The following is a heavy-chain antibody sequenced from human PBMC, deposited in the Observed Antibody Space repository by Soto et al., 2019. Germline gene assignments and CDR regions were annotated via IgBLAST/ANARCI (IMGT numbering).Heavy chain of an antibody. J-gene: IGHJ1*01. Sequence: EVQLLESGGGLVQPGGSLRLSCAASGFTFSSYAMSWVRQAPGKGLEWVSAISGSGGSTYYADSVKGRFTISRDNSKNTLYLQMNSLRAEDTAVYYCAKGSSQWLVPIAEYFQHWGQGTLVTVSS. CDR2: ISGSGGST. CDR1: GFTFSSYA. CDR3: AKGSSQWLVPIAEYFQH. D-gene: IGHD6-19*01. V-gene: IGHV3-23*01.